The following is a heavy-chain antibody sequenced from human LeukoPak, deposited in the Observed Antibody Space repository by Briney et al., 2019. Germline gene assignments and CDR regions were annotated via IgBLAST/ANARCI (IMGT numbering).Heavy chain of an antibody. V-gene: IGHV3-23*01. Sequence: GGSLRLSCAASGFTFSSYAMSWVRQAPGKGLEWVSAISGSGGSTYYADSVKGRFTISRDNSKNTLYLQMNSLRAEDTAVYYCAEDHLYYYDSSGYYYDAFDIWGQGTMVTVSS. CDR2: ISGSGGST. D-gene: IGHD3-22*01. J-gene: IGHJ3*02. CDR3: AEDHLYYYDSSGYYYDAFDI. CDR1: GFTFSSYA.